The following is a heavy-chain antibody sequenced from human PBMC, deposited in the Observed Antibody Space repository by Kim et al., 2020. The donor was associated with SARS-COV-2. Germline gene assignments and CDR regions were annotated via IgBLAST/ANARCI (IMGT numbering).Heavy chain of an antibody. CDR2: ISGSGGST. CDR3: AKDRSVVVVAAAPFDY. CDR1: GFTFSSYA. J-gene: IGHJ4*02. V-gene: IGHV3-23*01. Sequence: GGSLRLSCAASGFTFSSYAMSWVRQAPGRGLEWVSAISGSGGSTYYADSVKGRFTISRDNSKNTLYLQMNSLRAEDTAVYYCAKDRSVVVVAAAPFDYWGQGTLVTVSS. D-gene: IGHD2-15*01.